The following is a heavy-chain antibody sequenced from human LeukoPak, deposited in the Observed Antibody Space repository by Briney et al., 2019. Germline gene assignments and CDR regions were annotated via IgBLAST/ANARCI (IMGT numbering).Heavy chain of an antibody. V-gene: IGHV4-31*03. CDR2: IYYSGST. Sequence: SETLSLTCTVSGGSISSDAYYWSWIRQHPGMGLEWIGYIYYSGSTYYNPSLKSRVTISVDTSKNQFSLKLSSVTDADTAVYYCARVPLHFDILTGYHNQAYGMDVWGQGTMVTVSS. D-gene: IGHD3-9*01. CDR3: ARVPLHFDILTGYHNQAYGMDV. CDR1: GGSISSDAYY. J-gene: IGHJ6*02.